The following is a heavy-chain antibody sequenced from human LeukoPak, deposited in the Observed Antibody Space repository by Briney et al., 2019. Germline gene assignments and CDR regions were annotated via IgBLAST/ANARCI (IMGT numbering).Heavy chain of an antibody. Sequence: PGGSLRLSCAASGFTFSSYAMSWVRQAPGKGLEWVSAISGSGGSTYYADSVKGRFTISRDNSKNTLYLQMNSLRAEDTAMYYCARGGYSYGYIPSWDYWGQGTLVTVSS. CDR3: ARGGYSYGYIPSWDY. V-gene: IGHV3-23*01. CDR1: GFTFSSYA. D-gene: IGHD5-18*01. CDR2: ISGSGGST. J-gene: IGHJ4*02.